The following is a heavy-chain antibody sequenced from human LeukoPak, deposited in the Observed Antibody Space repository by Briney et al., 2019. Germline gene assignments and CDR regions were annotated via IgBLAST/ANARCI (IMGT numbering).Heavy chain of an antibody. J-gene: IGHJ4*02. D-gene: IGHD6-13*01. V-gene: IGHV3-23*01. CDR3: AKDQGGIAAAAPCDY. CDR1: GSPFSIYA. Sequence: GGSLSLSCAASGSPFSIYAMSWVRQSPGEGREWVSSISGSGGRTYYADSVEGRCTLHRDNSKKPLYLQMNSLRAEDTAVYYCAKDQGGIAAAAPCDYWGQGTLVTVCS. CDR2: ISGSGGRT.